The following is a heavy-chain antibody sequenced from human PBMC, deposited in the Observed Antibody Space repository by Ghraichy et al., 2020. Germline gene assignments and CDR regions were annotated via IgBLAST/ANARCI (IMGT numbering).Heavy chain of an antibody. Sequence: GGSLRLSCAASGFTFSSYAMSWVRQAPGKGLEWVSAISGSGGSTYYADSVKGRFTISRDNSKNTLYLQMNSLRAEDTAVYYCANFYVWGSYRYKDYWGQGTLVTVSS. V-gene: IGHV3-23*01. J-gene: IGHJ4*02. CDR1: GFTFSSYA. CDR3: ANFYVWGSYRYKDY. D-gene: IGHD3-16*02. CDR2: ISGSGGST.